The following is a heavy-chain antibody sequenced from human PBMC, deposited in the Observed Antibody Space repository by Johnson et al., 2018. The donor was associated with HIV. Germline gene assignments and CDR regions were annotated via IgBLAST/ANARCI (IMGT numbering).Heavy chain of an antibody. V-gene: IGHV3-30*02. Sequence: QVQLVESGGGVVQPGGSLRLSCAASGFTFSNYGMHWVRQAPGKGLEWVAFIRYDGSNKYYADSVKGRFSISRDNAKNSLHLQMNSLRAEDTAVYYCASCESDSSGRGAFDIWGQGTMVTVSS. J-gene: IGHJ3*02. CDR2: IRYDGSNK. D-gene: IGHD3-22*01. CDR3: ASCESDSSGRGAFDI. CDR1: GFTFSNYG.